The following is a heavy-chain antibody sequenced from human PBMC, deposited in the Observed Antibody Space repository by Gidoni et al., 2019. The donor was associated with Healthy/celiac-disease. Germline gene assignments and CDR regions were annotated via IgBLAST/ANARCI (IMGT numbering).Heavy chain of an antibody. CDR2: SYYSGST. Sequence: QVQLQESGPGLVTPSETLSLTCTVSGGSISSYYWSWIRQPPGKGLEWIGYSYYSGSTTYNPSLKSRVTLSVETSKTQFSLKLSSVTAADTSVYYCARVSRYDFWSGYILEYSYYGMDVWGQGTTVTVSS. J-gene: IGHJ6*02. CDR1: GGSISSYY. CDR3: ARVSRYDFWSGYILEYSYYGMDV. D-gene: IGHD3-3*01. V-gene: IGHV4-59*01.